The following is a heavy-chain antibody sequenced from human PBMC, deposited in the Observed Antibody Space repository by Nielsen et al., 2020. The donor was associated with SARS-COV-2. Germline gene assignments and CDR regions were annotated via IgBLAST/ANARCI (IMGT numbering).Heavy chain of an antibody. CDR2: IIPIFGTT. V-gene: IGHV1-69*13. J-gene: IGHJ3*02. Sequence: SVKVSCKSSGGTFSKYAIKWVRQAPGQGLEWMGGIIPIFGTTNYAQRFQDRVTITADESTSTAYMELSSLTSEDAAMYFCARGLGDSYALDIWGQGTLVTVSS. CDR3: ARGLGDSYALDI. CDR1: GGTFSKYA. D-gene: IGHD3-16*01.